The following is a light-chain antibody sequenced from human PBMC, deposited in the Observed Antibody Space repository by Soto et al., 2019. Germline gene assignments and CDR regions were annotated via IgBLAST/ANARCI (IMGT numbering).Light chain of an antibody. J-gene: IGKJ1*01. CDR3: LHTCSFPRT. CDR2: FAS. Sequence: DIQMTQSPSSVSASVGDRVTITCRASQGIGDRLAWSQQRPGKVPQLLIYFASTLPSGVPSRFSARGSGADFILPINALQAEDFATYYCLHTCSFPRTFGQWTKVAIK. V-gene: IGKV1-12*01. CDR1: QGIGDR.